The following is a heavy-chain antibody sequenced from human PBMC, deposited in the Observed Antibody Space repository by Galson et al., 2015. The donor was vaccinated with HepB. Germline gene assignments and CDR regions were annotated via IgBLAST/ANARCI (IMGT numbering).Heavy chain of an antibody. Sequence: SVKVSCKAAGYTFTSYGIIWVRQAPGQGLECMGWISTYTGKTNYAQNLQGRVTMTTDTSTNTAHVELRGLRSDDSAVYYCARGPYDSSGDFRPYYFDYWGQGTLVTVSS. V-gene: IGHV1-18*01. J-gene: IGHJ4*02. CDR3: ARGPYDSSGDFRPYYFDY. D-gene: IGHD3-22*01. CDR1: GYTFTSYG. CDR2: ISTYTGKT.